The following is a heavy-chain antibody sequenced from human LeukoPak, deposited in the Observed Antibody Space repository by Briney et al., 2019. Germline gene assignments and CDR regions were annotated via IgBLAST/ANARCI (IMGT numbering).Heavy chain of an antibody. CDR1: GFSLSAREMC. Sequence: SGPTLVNPTQTLTLTCTFSGFSLSAREMCVSWIRQPPGKALEWLALIDWDDDKRYSPSLKNRLTITKDTSKNQVVLTMTNMDPVDAATYYCAHRRGGMQYFDNWGQGTLVTVSS. CDR3: AHRRGGMQYFDN. CDR2: IDWDDDK. D-gene: IGHD3-16*01. J-gene: IGHJ4*02. V-gene: IGHV2-5*08.